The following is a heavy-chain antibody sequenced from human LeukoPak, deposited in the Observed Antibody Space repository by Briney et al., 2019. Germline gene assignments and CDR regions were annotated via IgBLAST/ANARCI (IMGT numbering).Heavy chain of an antibody. CDR3: ARADVDTAMVMSDMNYGMDV. CDR1: GFTFSSCS. Sequence: PGGSLRLSCAASGFTFSSCSMNWVRQAPGKGLEWVSSISSSSSYIYYADSVKGRFTISRDNAKNSLYLQMNSLRAEDTAVYYCARADVDTAMVMSDMNYGMDVWGQGTTVTVSS. J-gene: IGHJ6*02. D-gene: IGHD5-18*01. CDR2: ISSSSSYI. V-gene: IGHV3-21*01.